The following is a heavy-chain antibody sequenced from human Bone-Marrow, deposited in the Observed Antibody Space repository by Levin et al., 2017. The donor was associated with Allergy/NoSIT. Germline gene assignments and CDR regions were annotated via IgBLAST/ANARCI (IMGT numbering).Heavy chain of an antibody. Sequence: RGESLKISCEGSGYSFTNYWIAWVRQMPGKGLEWMGIIYPGDSSDPRYSPSFQGRVTISADKSIDTAYLQWSSLQASDSGIYYCARPNNYRKYWDFDLWGRGTLVTVSS. CDR3: ARPNNYRKYWDFDL. CDR1: GYSFTNYW. D-gene: IGHD1-1*01. CDR2: IYPGDSSDP. V-gene: IGHV5-51*01. J-gene: IGHJ2*01.